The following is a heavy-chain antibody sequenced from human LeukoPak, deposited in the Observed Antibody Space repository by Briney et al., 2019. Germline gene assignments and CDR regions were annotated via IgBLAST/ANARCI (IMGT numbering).Heavy chain of an antibody. Sequence: SQTLSLTCTVSGGSISSASYYWSWIRQPAGKGLEWIGRIYTSWSTHYNPSLKSRVTISVDTSKNQFSLKLSSVTAAETVVYYCAMRERLAAAFDYWGQGTLVTVSS. CDR2: IYTSWST. V-gene: IGHV4-61*02. CDR3: AMRERLAAAFDY. J-gene: IGHJ4*02. CDR1: GGSISSASYY. D-gene: IGHD6-13*01.